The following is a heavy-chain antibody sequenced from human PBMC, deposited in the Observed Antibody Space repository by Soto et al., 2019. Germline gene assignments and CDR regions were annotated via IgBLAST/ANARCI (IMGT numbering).Heavy chain of an antibody. CDR1: GITFISYW. D-gene: IGHD1-26*01. V-gene: IGHV3-74*03. Sequence: PGGSLRLSCASSGITFISYWMHWVRQVTGKGLVWVAHINSDGSTTTYADSVKGRFTISRDNAKSTLDLQMNGLRAEDTAVYYCARGSVGANFDYWGQGTLVTVSS. CDR3: ARGSVGANFDY. CDR2: INSDGSTT. J-gene: IGHJ4*02.